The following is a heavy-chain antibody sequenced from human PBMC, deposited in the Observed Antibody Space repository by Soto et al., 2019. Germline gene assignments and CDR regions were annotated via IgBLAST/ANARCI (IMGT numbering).Heavy chain of an antibody. Sequence: SETLSLTCNVSGVSISSSNYYWGWIRQPPGKGLEWIGSIYYSGSTYYNPSLKSRVTISADTSKNQFSLKVRSVTAADTAVYYCARRSIAPRGYSYFDHWGQGTLVTVSS. J-gene: IGHJ4*02. CDR3: ARRSIAPRGYSYFDH. CDR2: IYYSGST. D-gene: IGHD6-6*01. V-gene: IGHV4-39*01. CDR1: GVSISSSNYY.